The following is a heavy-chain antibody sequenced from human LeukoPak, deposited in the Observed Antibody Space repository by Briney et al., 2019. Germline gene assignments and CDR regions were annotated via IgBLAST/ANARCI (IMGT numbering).Heavy chain of an antibody. J-gene: IGHJ4*02. CDR3: VRRAWLEY. Sequence: GGSLRLSCAASGFTLSSYSMSWVRQAPGKRLELVANIKEDGVEKNYVNSVKGRFTVSRDNGKNSLFLEMNGLRAEDTALYYCVRRAWLEYWGQGTPVTVSS. CDR2: IKEDGVEK. CDR1: GFTLSSYS. V-gene: IGHV3-7*04.